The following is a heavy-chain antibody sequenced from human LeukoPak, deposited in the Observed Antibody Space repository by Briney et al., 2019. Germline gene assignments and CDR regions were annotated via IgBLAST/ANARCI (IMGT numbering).Heavy chain of an antibody. CDR1: GGSISSYY. J-gene: IGHJ4*02. Sequence: NPSETLSLTCTVSGGSISSYYWSWIRQPPGKGLEWIGYIYYSGSTNYNPSLKSRVTISVDTSKNQFSLKLSSVTAADTAVYYCARVTGKGYYFDYWGQGTLVTVSS. CDR2: IYYSGST. D-gene: IGHD1-20*01. CDR3: ARVTGKGYYFDY. V-gene: IGHV4-59*01.